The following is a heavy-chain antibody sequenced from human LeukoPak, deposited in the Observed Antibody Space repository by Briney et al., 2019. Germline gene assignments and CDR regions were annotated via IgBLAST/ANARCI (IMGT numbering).Heavy chain of an antibody. CDR2: TYYRSKWYN. J-gene: IGHJ4*02. V-gene: IGHV6-1*01. CDR3: AREAGSSGWYQTHYFDY. Sequence: SQTLSLTCAISGDSVSSNSAAWNWIRQSPSRGLEWLGRTYYRSKWYNDYAVSVKSRITINPDTSKNQFSLQLNSVTPEDTAVYYCAREAGSSGWYQTHYFDYWGQGTLVTVSS. D-gene: IGHD6-19*01. CDR1: GDSVSSNSAA.